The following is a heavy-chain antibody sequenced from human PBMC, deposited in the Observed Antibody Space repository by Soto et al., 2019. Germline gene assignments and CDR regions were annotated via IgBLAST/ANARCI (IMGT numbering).Heavy chain of an antibody. Sequence: GGSLRLSCAASGFTFSSYSMNWVRQAPGKGLEWVSYISSSSSTIYYADSVKGRFTISRDNAKNSLYLQMNGLRDEDTAVYYCASQLSGSYKDTGYRGQGTLVTGFS. V-gene: IGHV3-48*02. J-gene: IGHJ4*02. D-gene: IGHD1-26*01. CDR1: GFTFSSYS. CDR3: ASQLSGSYKDTGY. CDR2: ISSSSSTI.